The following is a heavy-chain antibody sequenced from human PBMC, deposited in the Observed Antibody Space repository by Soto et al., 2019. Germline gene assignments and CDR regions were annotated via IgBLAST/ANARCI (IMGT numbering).Heavy chain of an antibody. Sequence: GGSLRLSCAASGFTFSSYGMHWVRQAPGKGLEWVAVIWYDGSNKYYADSVKGRFTISRDNSKNTLYLQMNSLRAEDTAVYYCAREASVAGTFLGYWGQGTLVTVSS. V-gene: IGHV3-33*01. J-gene: IGHJ4*02. CDR2: IWYDGSNK. CDR1: GFTFSSYG. CDR3: AREASVAGTFLGY. D-gene: IGHD6-19*01.